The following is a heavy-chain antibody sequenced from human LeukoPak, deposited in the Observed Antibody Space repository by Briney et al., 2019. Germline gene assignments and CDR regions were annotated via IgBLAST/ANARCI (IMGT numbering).Heavy chain of an antibody. CDR1: GGSFSGYY. J-gene: IGHJ4*02. CDR2: INHSGST. Sequence: PSETLSLTCAVYGGSFSGYYWSWIRQPPGKGLEWIGEINHSGSTNYNPSLKSRVTISVDTSKNQFSLKLSSVTAADTAVYYCARGRVRPFDYWGQGTLVTASS. D-gene: IGHD1-1*01. V-gene: IGHV4-34*01. CDR3: ARGRVRPFDY.